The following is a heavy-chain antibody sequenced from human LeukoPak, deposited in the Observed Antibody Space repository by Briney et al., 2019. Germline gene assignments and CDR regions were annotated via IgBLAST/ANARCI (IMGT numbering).Heavy chain of an antibody. CDR2: ISSSSSYI. CDR1: GFTFSSYS. J-gene: IGHJ3*02. D-gene: IGHD3-22*01. Sequence: PGGSLRLSCAASGFTFSSYSMNWVRQAPGKGLEWVSSISSSSSYIYYADSVKGRFTISRDNAKNSLYLQMNNLRAEDTAVYYCARESFYDSSGYYPDAFDIWGQGTMVTVSS. CDR3: ARESFYDSSGYYPDAFDI. V-gene: IGHV3-21*01.